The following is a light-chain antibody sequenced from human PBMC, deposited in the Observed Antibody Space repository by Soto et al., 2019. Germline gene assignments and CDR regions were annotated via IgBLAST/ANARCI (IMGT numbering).Light chain of an antibody. CDR2: GAS. CDR1: QSVSSSSY. J-gene: IGKJ2*01. Sequence: EIVLTQSPGTLSLSPGERATLSCRASQSVSSSSYLAWYQQKPGQAPRLLIYGASSRATGIPDRVSGSGSATDFTRTISRLEPEDFAVYYCRQYGSSPSYTFGQGTKLEIK. CDR3: RQYGSSPSYT. V-gene: IGKV3-20*01.